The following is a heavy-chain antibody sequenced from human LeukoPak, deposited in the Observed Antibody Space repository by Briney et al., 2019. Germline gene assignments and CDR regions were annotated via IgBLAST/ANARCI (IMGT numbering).Heavy chain of an antibody. J-gene: IGHJ4*02. D-gene: IGHD3-3*01. Sequence: PSETLSLTCTVSGGSISSYYWSWIRQPPGKGLEWSGYIYYSGSTNYNPSLKSRVTISVDTSKNQFSLKLSSVTAADTAVYYCASGGYDFWCGCYTGGEFWGQGTLVTVSS. CDR2: IYYSGST. CDR3: ASGGYDFWCGCYTGGEF. CDR1: GGSISSYY. V-gene: IGHV4-59*01.